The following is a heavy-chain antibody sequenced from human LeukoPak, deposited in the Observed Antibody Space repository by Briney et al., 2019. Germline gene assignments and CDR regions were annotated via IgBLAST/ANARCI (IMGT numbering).Heavy chain of an antibody. CDR2: IYYSGST. CDR1: GGSISSGDYY. Sequence: RTSETLPLTCTVSGGSISSGDYYWSWIRQPPGKGLEWIGYIYYSGSTYYNPSLKSRVTISVDTSKNQFSLKLSSVTAADTAVYYCARAYYYDSSEFDYWGQGTLVTVSS. D-gene: IGHD3-22*01. J-gene: IGHJ4*02. CDR3: ARAYYYDSSEFDY. V-gene: IGHV4-30-4*01.